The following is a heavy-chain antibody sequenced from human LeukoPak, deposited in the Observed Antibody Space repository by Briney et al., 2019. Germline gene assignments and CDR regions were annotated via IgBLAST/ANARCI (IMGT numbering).Heavy chain of an antibody. V-gene: IGHV4-31*03. CDR2: IYYSGST. CDR1: GGSISSGGYY. CDR3: ARDGYGDGMDY. J-gene: IGHJ4*02. Sequence: SQTLSLTCTVSGGSISSGGYYWSWIRQHPGKGLEWIGYIYYSGSTYYNPSLKSRVTFSVDTSKNQFSLKLSSVTAADTAVYYCARDGYGDGMDYWGQGTLVTVSS. D-gene: IGHD4-17*01.